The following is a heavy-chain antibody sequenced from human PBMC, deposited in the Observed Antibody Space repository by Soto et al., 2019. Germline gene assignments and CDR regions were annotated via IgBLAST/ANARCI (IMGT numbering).Heavy chain of an antibody. CDR2: ISGSGGST. V-gene: IGHV3-23*01. CDR3: AKDPLLFTDDILTGYPPYFDY. D-gene: IGHD3-9*01. Sequence: EVQLLESGGGLVQPGGSLRLSCAASGFTFSSYAMSWVRQAPGKGLEWVSAISGSGGSTYYADSVKGRFTISRDNSKNTLHLKMNSLRAEDTAVYYCAKDPLLFTDDILTGYPPYFDYWGQGTLVTVSS. CDR1: GFTFSSYA. J-gene: IGHJ4*02.